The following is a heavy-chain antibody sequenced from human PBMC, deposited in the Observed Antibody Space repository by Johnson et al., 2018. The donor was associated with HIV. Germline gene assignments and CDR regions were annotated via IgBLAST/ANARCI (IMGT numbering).Heavy chain of an antibody. D-gene: IGHD1-26*01. J-gene: IGHJ3*02. Sequence: QVQLVESGGGVVQPGRSLRLSCVASGFTFSNYDMDWVRQSPGKGLQWLVSISYDGSGFDTFYADSVTGRFTISRDNAKKSLYLQMNSLRAEDTAVYYCARDGPRGSYGAFDIWGQGTMVTVSS. CDR1: GFTFSNYD. V-gene: IGHV3-30*03. CDR2: ISYDGSGFDT. CDR3: ARDGPRGSYGAFDI.